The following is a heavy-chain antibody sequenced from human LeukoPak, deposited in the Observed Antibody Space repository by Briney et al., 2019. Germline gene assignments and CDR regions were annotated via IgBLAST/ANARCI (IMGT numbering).Heavy chain of an antibody. Sequence: SQTLSLTCDISGDSFSSDRCAWDWLGQSPSRGLEWLGRTYYRSSDYYDYAVSVNGRITTNPDSSNNHFSLQLNPVTPEDTAVYCCAGGGHFEYWGQGTLVTVSS. CDR2: TYYRSSDYY. CDR1: GDSFSSDRCA. CDR3: AGGGHFEY. J-gene: IGHJ4*02. V-gene: IGHV6-1*01. D-gene: IGHD5-12*01.